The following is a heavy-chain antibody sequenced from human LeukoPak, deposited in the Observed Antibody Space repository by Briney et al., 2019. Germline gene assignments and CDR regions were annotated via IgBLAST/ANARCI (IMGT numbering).Heavy chain of an antibody. Sequence: ASAKVSCKASGGTFSSYAISWVRQAPGQGLEWMGGIIPIFGTANYAQKFQGRVTITADESTSTAYMELSSLRSEDTAVYYCARVRPGYSSSWYVLDYWGQGTLVTVSS. CDR3: ARVRPGYSSSWYVLDY. J-gene: IGHJ4*02. CDR2: IIPIFGTA. CDR1: GGTFSSYA. D-gene: IGHD6-13*01. V-gene: IGHV1-69*01.